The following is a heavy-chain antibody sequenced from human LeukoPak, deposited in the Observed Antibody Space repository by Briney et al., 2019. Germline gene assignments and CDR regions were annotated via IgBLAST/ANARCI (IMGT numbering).Heavy chain of an antibody. CDR3: ARDLYYYGSGSYNWFDP. CDR1: GYTFTSYG. D-gene: IGHD3-10*01. V-gene: IGHV1-18*01. CDR2: ISAYNGNT. Sequence: GASVKVSCKASGYTFTSYGVSWVRQAPGQGLEWMGWISAYNGNTNYAQKLQGRVTMTTDTSTSTAYMELRSLRSDDTAVYHCARDLYYYGSGSYNWFDPWGQGTPVTVSS. J-gene: IGHJ5*02.